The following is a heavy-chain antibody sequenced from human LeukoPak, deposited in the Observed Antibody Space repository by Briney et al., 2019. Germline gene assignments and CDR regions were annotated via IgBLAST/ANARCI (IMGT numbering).Heavy chain of an antibody. V-gene: IGHV4-38-2*02. Sequence: SETLSLTCTVSGYSISGGYYWGWIRQPPGKGLEWIGSIYHSGSTYYNPSLKSRVTISVDTSKNQFSLKLSSVTAADTAVYYCARDGGYMDVWGKGTTVTVSS. J-gene: IGHJ6*03. CDR3: ARDGGYMDV. CDR1: GYSISGGYY. CDR2: IYHSGST. D-gene: IGHD3-10*01.